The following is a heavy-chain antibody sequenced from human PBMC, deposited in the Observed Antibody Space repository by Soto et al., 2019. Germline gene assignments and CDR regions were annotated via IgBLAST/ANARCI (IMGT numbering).Heavy chain of an antibody. D-gene: IGHD6-13*01. CDR2: IYHSGST. V-gene: IGHV4-4*02. J-gene: IGHJ4*02. CDR3: ARDGSSWADRFDY. CDR1: GGSISSSNW. Sequence: QVQLQESGPGLVKPSGTLSLTCAVSGGSISSSNWWSWVRQPPGKGLEWIGEIYHSGSTNYNPSRKSRGTISVDKSKNQFSLKLSSVTAADTAVYYCARDGSSWADRFDYWGQGTLVTVSS.